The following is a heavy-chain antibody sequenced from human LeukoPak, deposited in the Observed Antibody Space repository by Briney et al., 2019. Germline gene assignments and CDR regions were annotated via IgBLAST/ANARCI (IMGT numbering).Heavy chain of an antibody. CDR2: INWNGGST. J-gene: IGHJ4*02. V-gene: IGHV3-20*04. CDR1: GFTFDDYG. D-gene: IGHD3-3*01. Sequence: GGSLSLSCAAFGFTFDDYGMSWVRQAPGKGLEWVSGINWNGGSTGYADSVKGRFTISRDNAKNSLYLQMNSLRAEDTALYYCASALKGNYDFWSGYYNWGQGTLVTVSS. CDR3: ASALKGNYDFWSGYYN.